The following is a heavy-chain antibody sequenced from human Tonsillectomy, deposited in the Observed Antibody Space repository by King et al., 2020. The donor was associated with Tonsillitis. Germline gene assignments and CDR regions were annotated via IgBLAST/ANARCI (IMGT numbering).Heavy chain of an antibody. D-gene: IGHD3-10*01. CDR1: GFTFSTYA. J-gene: IGHJ4*02. Sequence: VQLVESGGGLVRPGGSLRLSCAASGFTFSTYAMSWVRQAPGKGLEWVSRISGSGSSTYYAASVMGRFTISRDNSKDTLYLQMNSLRAEDTAVYYCARTYYYNSGSYVQYWGQGTLVTVSS. CDR3: ARTYYYNSGSYVQY. V-gene: IGHV3-23*04. CDR2: ISGSGSST.